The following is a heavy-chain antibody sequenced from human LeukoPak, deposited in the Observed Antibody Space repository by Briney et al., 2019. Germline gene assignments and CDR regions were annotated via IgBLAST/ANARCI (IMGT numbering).Heavy chain of an antibody. CDR2: IYTSGST. CDR3: ARGTTATRGWFDP. J-gene: IGHJ5*02. Sequence: SQTLSLTCTVSGGSLSSGSYYWSWLRQPAGTGLEWIGRIYTSGSTNYNPSLKSRVTISVDTSKNQFSLKLSSVTAADTAVYYCARGTTATRGWFDPWGQGTLVTVSS. V-gene: IGHV4-61*02. D-gene: IGHD1-1*01. CDR1: GGSLSSGSYY.